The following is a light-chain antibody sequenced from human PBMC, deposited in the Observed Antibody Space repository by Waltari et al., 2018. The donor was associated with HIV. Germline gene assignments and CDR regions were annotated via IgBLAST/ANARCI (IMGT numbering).Light chain of an antibody. J-gene: IGLJ3*02. CDR3: SSYTSSSTWV. CDR1: SSDVGAFKY. Sequence: QSALTQPPSASGSPGQSVSISCTGASSDVGAFKYVSWYQQHPGKAPKLLIYDVTKRPSGVPDRFSGSKSGNTASLTVSGLQAEDEADYYCSSYTSSSTWVFGGGTKLTVL. CDR2: DVT. V-gene: IGLV2-8*01.